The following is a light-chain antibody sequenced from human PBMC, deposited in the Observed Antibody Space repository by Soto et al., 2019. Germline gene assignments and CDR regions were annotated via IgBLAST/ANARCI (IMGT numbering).Light chain of an antibody. J-gene: IGLJ2*01. CDR1: SSHVGRYNY. CDR2: AVN. CDR3: SSYTGVITTLVV. Sequence: QSALTQPASVSGSPGQSITISCTGTSSHVGRYNYVSWYQHHPGKAPKLMIYAVNNRPSGVSDRFSGFKSGNTASLTISGLQAEDEADYYCSSYTGVITTLVVFGGGTKLTVL. V-gene: IGLV2-14*01.